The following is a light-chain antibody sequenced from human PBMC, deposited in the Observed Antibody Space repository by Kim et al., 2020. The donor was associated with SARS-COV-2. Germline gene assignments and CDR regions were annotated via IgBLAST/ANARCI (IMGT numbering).Light chain of an antibody. J-gene: IGKJ5*01. Sequence: SPGERATLSCRASRSVRSGYLAWYQQKPGQAPRLLIYDASSRATGIPDRCSGSGSGTDFTLTISRLEPEDFAVYYCQQYTGSPITFGQGTRLEIK. V-gene: IGKV3-20*01. CDR1: RSVRSGY. CDR2: DAS. CDR3: QQYTGSPIT.